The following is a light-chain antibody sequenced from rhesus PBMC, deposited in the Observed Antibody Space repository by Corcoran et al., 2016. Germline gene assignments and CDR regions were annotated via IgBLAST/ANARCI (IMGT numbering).Light chain of an antibody. CDR2: KAS. CDR1: QGISSW. J-gene: IGKJ1*01. V-gene: IGKV1-22*01. CDR3: QQYTSRPPT. Sequence: DIQMTQSPSSLSASVGDTVTITCRASQGISSWLAWYQQKPGNAPKLLIYKASSLQRGDPSRFSGSGSGTDVTLIISSLQSEDFGTYYCQQYTSRPPTFGQGTKVEIK.